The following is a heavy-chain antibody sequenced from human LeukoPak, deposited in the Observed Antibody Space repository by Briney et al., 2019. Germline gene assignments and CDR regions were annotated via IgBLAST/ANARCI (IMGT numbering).Heavy chain of an antibody. CDR2: ISANNGNT. V-gene: IGHV1-18*01. CDR3: ARLVGATRDEDY. Sequence: GASVKVSCKASGYTFTSYGISWVRQAPGQGLEWMGWISANNGNTNYAQKLQGRVTMTTDTSTSTAYMERRSLRSNDTAVYYRARLVGATRDEDYWGQGTLVTVSS. J-gene: IGHJ4*02. D-gene: IGHD1-26*01. CDR1: GYTFTSYG.